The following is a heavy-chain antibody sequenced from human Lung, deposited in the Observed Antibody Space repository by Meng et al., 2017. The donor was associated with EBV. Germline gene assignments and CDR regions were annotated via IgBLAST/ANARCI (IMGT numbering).Heavy chain of an antibody. CDR3: TRWSYGGTAY. J-gene: IGHJ4*02. D-gene: IGHD4-23*01. CDR1: GFTFRNAW. CDR2: IKSKTDGGTT. Sequence: EVQLVESGGGLIKPXGSLRLSCAASGFTFRNAWMSWVRQAPGKGLEWVGRIKSKTDGGTTDYAAPVKGRFTISRDDSKNTLYLQMNSLKTEDTAVYYCTRWSYGGTAYWGQGTLVNVSS. V-gene: IGHV3-15*01.